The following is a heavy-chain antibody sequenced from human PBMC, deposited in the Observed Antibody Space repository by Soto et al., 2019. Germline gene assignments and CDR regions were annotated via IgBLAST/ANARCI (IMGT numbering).Heavy chain of an antibody. CDR2: IYHTGST. V-gene: IGHV4-4*02. Sequence: SETPSLTCAVSGGSICSTNWWGWVRQPPGKGLEWIGEIYHTGSTHYNPSLKSRVTISVDKSKNQFSLKVSSVTAADTAVYYCARIGYSGYDHYYFDYWGQGTLVTVSS. CDR1: GGSICSTNW. CDR3: ARIGYSGYDHYYFDY. D-gene: IGHD5-12*01. J-gene: IGHJ4*02.